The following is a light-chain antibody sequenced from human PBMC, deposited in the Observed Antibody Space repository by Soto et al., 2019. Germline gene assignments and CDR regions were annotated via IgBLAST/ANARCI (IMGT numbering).Light chain of an antibody. CDR1: SSDIGTNP. CDR2: RDN. V-gene: IGLV1-44*01. J-gene: IGLJ2*01. Sequence: QSVLTQPPSASGTPGQRVAISCSGGSSDIGTNPVNWYLHLPGAAPKLLIYRDNQRPSGVPDRFSGSKSGTSASLTISGLQSEDEADYFCSAWDDSIYSPVFGGGTKLTVL. CDR3: SAWDDSIYSPV.